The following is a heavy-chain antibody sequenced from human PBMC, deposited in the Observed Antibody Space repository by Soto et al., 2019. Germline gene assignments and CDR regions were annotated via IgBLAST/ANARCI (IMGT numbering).Heavy chain of an antibody. D-gene: IGHD6-13*01. CDR2: IYHSGST. Sequence: PSETRPLTCAVSGGSLSSGNRWSWLRQPQGKGLEWIGEIYHSGSTNYNPSLKSRVTISVDKSKNQFSLKLSSVTAADTAVYYCARVEAIAAAGTTEDTDWFDPWGQGTLVTVS. J-gene: IGHJ5*02. CDR3: ARVEAIAAAGTTEDTDWFDP. CDR1: GGSLSSGNR. V-gene: IGHV4-4*02.